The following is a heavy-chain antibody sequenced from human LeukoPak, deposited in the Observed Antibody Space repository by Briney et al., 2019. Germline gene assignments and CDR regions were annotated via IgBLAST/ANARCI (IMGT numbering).Heavy chain of an antibody. CDR1: GGSISSGGYS. J-gene: IGHJ3*02. CDR2: IYHSGST. Sequence: SETLSLTCAVSGGSISSGGYSWSWLRQPPGKGLEWIGYIYHSGSTYYNPSLKSRVTISVDRSKNQFSLKLSSVTAADTAVYYCARLPGDAFDIWGQGTMVTVSS. CDR3: ARLPGDAFDI. V-gene: IGHV4-30-2*01.